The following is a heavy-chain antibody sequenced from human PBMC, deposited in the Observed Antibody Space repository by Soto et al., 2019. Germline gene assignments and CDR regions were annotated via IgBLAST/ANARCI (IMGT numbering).Heavy chain of an antibody. CDR3: AREYCGGGRCYLPYY. D-gene: IGHD2-15*01. J-gene: IGHJ4*02. V-gene: IGHV1-18*01. CDR2: ISVYNGNT. CDR1: GYTFTTYG. Sequence: QVPLVQSGAEVKKPGASVKVSCKASGYTFTTYGISWVRQAPGQGLEWMGWISVYNGNTNYAQKLQGSFTMTTDTSTSTADMELRALRADETAVYYCAREYCGGGRCYLPYYWGQGTLVTVSS.